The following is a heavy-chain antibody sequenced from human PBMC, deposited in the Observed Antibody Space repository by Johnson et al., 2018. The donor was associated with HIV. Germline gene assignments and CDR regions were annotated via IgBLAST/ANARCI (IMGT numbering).Heavy chain of an antibody. D-gene: IGHD3-22*01. CDR1: GFTFSNFG. Sequence: QVQLVESGGGVVQPGRSLRLSCAASGFTFSNFGIHWVRQAPGKGLEWVAVISYDGSNKYYADSVKGRFTISRDNSKNTLYLQMNSLRAEDTAVYYCAKGDYFDTRAAFDIWGQGTMVTVSS. CDR2: ISYDGSNK. CDR3: AKGDYFDTRAAFDI. J-gene: IGHJ3*02. V-gene: IGHV3-30*18.